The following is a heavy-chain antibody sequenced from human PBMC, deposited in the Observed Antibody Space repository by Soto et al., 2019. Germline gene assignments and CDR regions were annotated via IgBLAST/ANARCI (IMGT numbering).Heavy chain of an antibody. CDR3: AKDHPHYYDSSGGYYFDY. Sequence: GGSLRLSCAASGFTFSSYAMSWVRQAPGKGLEWVSAISGSGGSTYYADSVKGRFTISRDNSKNTLYLQMNSLRAEDTAVYYCAKDHPHYYDSSGGYYFDYWGQGTLVTVSS. J-gene: IGHJ4*02. CDR1: GFTFSSYA. D-gene: IGHD3-22*01. CDR2: ISGSGGST. V-gene: IGHV3-23*01.